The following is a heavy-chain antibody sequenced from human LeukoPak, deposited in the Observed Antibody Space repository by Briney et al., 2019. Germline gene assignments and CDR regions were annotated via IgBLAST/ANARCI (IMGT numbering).Heavy chain of an antibody. J-gene: IGHJ4*02. CDR3: ARGRVGATQFDY. V-gene: IGHV4-30-4*08. Sequence: SQTLSLTCTVSGGSISSGDYYWSWIRQPPGKGLEWIGYIYYSGSTNYNPSLKSRVTISVDTSKNQFSLKLSSVTAADTAVYYCARGRVGATQFDYWGQGTLVTVSS. CDR1: GGSISSGDYY. D-gene: IGHD1-26*01. CDR2: IYYSGST.